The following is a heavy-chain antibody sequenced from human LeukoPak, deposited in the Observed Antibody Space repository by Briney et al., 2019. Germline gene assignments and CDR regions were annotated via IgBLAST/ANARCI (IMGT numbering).Heavy chain of an antibody. J-gene: IGHJ5*02. D-gene: IGHD6-13*01. CDR1: GFTFSAYG. CDR3: AKDLDPHISNWTPAELDP. Sequence: AGGSLRLSCAASGFTFSAYGMHWVRQAPGKGLEWMTVISYDGSNKYYADSVKGRFTISRDNFKNMLYLQMNSLRTEDTAVYYCAKDLDPHISNWTPAELDPWGQGTLVTVSS. V-gene: IGHV3-30*18. CDR2: ISYDGSNK.